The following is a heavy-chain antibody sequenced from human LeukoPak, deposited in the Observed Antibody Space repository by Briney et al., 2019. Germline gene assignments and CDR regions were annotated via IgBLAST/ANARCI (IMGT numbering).Heavy chain of an antibody. Sequence: GGSLRLSCAASGFTFSSYWMSWVRQAPGKGLEWVANIKQDGSEKYYVDSVKGRFTISRDNAKNSLYLQMNSLRAEDTAVYYCAREGGIVATTRFDYWGQGSLVTVSS. D-gene: IGHD5-12*01. CDR3: AREGGIVATTRFDY. V-gene: IGHV3-7*01. J-gene: IGHJ4*02. CDR1: GFTFSSYW. CDR2: IKQDGSEK.